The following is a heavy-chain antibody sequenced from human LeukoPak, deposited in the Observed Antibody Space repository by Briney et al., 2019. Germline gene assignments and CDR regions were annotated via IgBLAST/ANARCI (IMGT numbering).Heavy chain of an antibody. CDR1: GFTFSDYY. D-gene: IGHD1-26*01. Sequence: PGGSLRLSCAASGFTFSDYYMSWIRQAPGKGLEWVSYISGSGSTIYYADSVKGRFTISRDNAKNSLYLQMNSLRAEDTAVYYCARLIVGATTVFDYWGQGTLVTVSS. V-gene: IGHV3-11*01. CDR2: ISGSGSTI. J-gene: IGHJ4*02. CDR3: ARLIVGATTVFDY.